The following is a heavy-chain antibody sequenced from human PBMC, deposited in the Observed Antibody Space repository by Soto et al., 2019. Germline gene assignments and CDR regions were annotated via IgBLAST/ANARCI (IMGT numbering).Heavy chain of an antibody. CDR3: ARDSNSGCDLATQWFDP. V-gene: IGHV1-18*01. Sequence: GASVKVSCKASGYTFTSYGISWVRQAPGQGLEWMGWISAYNGNTNYAQKLQGRVTMTTDTSTSTAYMELRSLRSDDTAVYYCARDSNSGCDLATQWFDPWGQGTLVTVSS. CDR2: ISAYNGNT. J-gene: IGHJ5*02. CDR1: GYTFTSYG. D-gene: IGHD5-12*01.